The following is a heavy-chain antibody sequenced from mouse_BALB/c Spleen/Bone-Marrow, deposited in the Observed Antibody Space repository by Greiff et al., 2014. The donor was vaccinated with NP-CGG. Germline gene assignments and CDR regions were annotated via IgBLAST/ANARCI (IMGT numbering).Heavy chain of an antibody. CDR3: ARHQRYYAMDY. CDR2: TSSGGSNT. V-gene: IGHV5-6*01. J-gene: IGHJ4*01. Sequence: EVKLVESGGDLVKPGGSLKLSCAASGFTFSSYGMSWGRQTPDKRLEWVATTSSGGSNTYYPDSVKGRFTISRDNAKNTLYLQMSSLKSGDTAMYYCARHQRYYAMDYWGQGTSVTVSS. CDR1: GFTFSSYG.